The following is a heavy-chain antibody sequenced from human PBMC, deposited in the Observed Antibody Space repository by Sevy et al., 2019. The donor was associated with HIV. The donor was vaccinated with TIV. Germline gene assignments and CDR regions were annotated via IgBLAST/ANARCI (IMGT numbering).Heavy chain of an antibody. CDR1: GFTFSIYA. D-gene: IGHD3-22*01. V-gene: IGHV3-30*04. CDR3: ERDLPSAVINPFYYYGLDV. CDR2: ISYDGGVK. Sequence: GGSLRLSCAASGFTFSIYAMHWVRQAPDKGLEWVAVISYDGGVKYFADSVKGRVTISRDNSKNTLYLQMNSLRPEDTAVYYCERDLPSAVINPFYYYGLDVWGQGTTVTVSS. J-gene: IGHJ6*02.